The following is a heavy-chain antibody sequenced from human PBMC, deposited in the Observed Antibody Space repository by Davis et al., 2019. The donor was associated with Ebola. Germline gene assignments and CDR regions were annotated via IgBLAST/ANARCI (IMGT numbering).Heavy chain of an antibody. V-gene: IGHV3-30-3*01. CDR3: ARERGAAGPFDY. J-gene: IGHJ4*02. D-gene: IGHD6-13*01. Sequence: PGGSLRLSCAASGFTFSSYAMHWARQAPGKGLEWVAVISYDGSNKYYADSVKGRFTISRDNSKNTLYLQMNILRAEDTAVYYCARERGAAGPFDYWGQGTLVTVSS. CDR2: ISYDGSNK. CDR1: GFTFSSYA.